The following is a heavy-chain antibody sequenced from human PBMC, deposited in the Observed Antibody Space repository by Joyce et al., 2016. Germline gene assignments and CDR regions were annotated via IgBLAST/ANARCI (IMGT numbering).Heavy chain of an antibody. J-gene: IGHJ3*02. D-gene: IGHD3-16*02. CDR3: AKALSPYYDYIWGSYLDAFDI. Sequence: EVQLLESGGGLVQPGGSLRLSCAASGFTFSSYAMGWVRQGPGEGLEGVSAISGSGTSTYYADSVKGRFTISRDNSKNTLYLQMNSLRAEDTAVYYCAKALSPYYDYIWGSYLDAFDIWGQGTMVTVSS. CDR1: GFTFSSYA. CDR2: ISGSGTST. V-gene: IGHV3-23*01.